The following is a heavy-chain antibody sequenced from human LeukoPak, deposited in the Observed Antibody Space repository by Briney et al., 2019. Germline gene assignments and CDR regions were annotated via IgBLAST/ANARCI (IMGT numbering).Heavy chain of an antibody. CDR3: ARQRRQTGVHGMSEYLDW. V-gene: IGHV4-39*01. J-gene: IGHJ4*02. D-gene: IGHD3-10*01. Sequence: SETLSLTCSVSNASINTISDHWAWIRQPPGKGLEWIGTFDYTGGAYYSPSLKSRLTISVDTSKNQFSLKVTSVTAADTAVYYCARQRRQTGVHGMSEYLDWWGQGTLVTVSS. CDR1: NASINTISDH. CDR2: FDYTGGA.